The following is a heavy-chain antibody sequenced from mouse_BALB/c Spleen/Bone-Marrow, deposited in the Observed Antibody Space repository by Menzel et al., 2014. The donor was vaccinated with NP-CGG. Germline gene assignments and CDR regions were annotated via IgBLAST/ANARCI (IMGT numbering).Heavy chain of an antibody. CDR3: ARHEHDYGFAY. J-gene: IGHJ3*01. Sequence: VQLQESGPDLVSPSQSLSITCTVSGFSLTSYGVHWVRQPPGKGLEWLVVIWSDGSTTYNSAFKSRLSISKDNSKSQGFLKVNSLQTNDTSMYYCARHEHDYGFAYWGQGTLVTGSA. D-gene: IGHD2-4*01. V-gene: IGHV2-6-2*01. CDR1: GFSLTSYG. CDR2: IWSDGST.